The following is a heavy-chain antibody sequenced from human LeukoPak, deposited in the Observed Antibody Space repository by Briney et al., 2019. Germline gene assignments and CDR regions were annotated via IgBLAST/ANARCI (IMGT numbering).Heavy chain of an antibody. J-gene: IGHJ6*03. Sequence: GGSLRLSCAASGFTFSNYWMSWVRQAPGKGLEWVANIKQDRSEKYYVDSVKGRFTISRDNAKNSLYLQMNSLRAEDTAVYYCAKDTAMDSYYYYMDVWGKGTTVTVSS. CDR1: GFTFSNYW. CDR2: IKQDRSEK. D-gene: IGHD5-18*01. CDR3: AKDTAMDSYYYYMDV. V-gene: IGHV3-7*03.